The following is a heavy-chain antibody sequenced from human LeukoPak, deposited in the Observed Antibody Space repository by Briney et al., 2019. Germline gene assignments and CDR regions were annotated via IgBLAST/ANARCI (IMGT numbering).Heavy chain of an antibody. V-gene: IGHV4-61*01. D-gene: IGHD2-15*01. CDR3: ARDSLVGDWFGP. Sequence: SETLSLTCTVSGGSISSSSYYWSWIRQPPGKGLEWIGYIYYSGSTNYNPSLKSRVTISVDTSKNQFSLKLSSVTAADTAVYYCARDSLVGDWFGPWGQGILVTVSS. CDR1: GGSISSSSYY. CDR2: IYYSGST. J-gene: IGHJ5*02.